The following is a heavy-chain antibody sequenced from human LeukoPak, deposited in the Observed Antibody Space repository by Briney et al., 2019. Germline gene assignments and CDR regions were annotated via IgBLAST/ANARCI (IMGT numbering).Heavy chain of an antibody. CDR2: INPNSGGT. V-gene: IGHV1-2*06. Sequence: ASVKVSCKASGYTFTGYYMHWVRQAPGQGLEWMGRINPNSGGTNYAQKFQGRVTMTRDTSISTAYMELSRLRSDDTAVYYCASRVRSMYSSGWYFDYWGQGTLVTVSS. CDR3: ASRVRSMYSSGWYFDY. CDR1: GYTFTGYY. J-gene: IGHJ4*02. D-gene: IGHD6-19*01.